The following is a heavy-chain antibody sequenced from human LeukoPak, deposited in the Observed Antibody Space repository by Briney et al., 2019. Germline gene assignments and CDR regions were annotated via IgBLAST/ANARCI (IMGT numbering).Heavy chain of an antibody. J-gene: IGHJ4*02. CDR2: INAGNGNT. D-gene: IGHD3-10*01. CDR1: GYTFTSYA. Sequence: GASVKVSCKASGYTFTSYAMHWVRQAPGQRLEWMGWINAGNGNTKYSQKSQGRVTITRDTSASTAYMGLSSLRSEDTAVYYCARSRWFGEFLFDYWGQGTLVTVSS. V-gene: IGHV1-3*01. CDR3: ARSRWFGEFLFDY.